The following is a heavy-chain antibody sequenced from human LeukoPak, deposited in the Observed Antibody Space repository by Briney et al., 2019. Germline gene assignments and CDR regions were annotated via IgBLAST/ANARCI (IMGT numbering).Heavy chain of an antibody. V-gene: IGHV4-34*01. J-gene: IGHJ3*02. Sequence: SETLSLTCAVYGGSFSGYYWSWIRQPPGKGLEWIGEINHSGSTNYNPSLKSRVTISVDTSKNQFSLKLRSVTAADTAVYYCARVDCSSTSCYKPDAFDIWGQGTMVTVSS. CDR1: GGSFSGYY. CDR3: ARVDCSSTSCYKPDAFDI. D-gene: IGHD2-2*02. CDR2: INHSGST.